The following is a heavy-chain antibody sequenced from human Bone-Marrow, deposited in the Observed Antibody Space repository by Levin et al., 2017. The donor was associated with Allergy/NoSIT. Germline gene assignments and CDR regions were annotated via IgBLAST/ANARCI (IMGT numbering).Heavy chain of an antibody. J-gene: IGHJ4*02. CDR3: AGGPSRGY. V-gene: IGHV3-53*01. CDR1: GFTIGNNY. CDR2: MYSGGTT. D-gene: IGHD3-16*01. Sequence: GGSLRLSCAASGFTIGNNYMSWVRQAPGKGLEWVSLMYSGGTTSYANSVKGRFTISRDSSKNTLYLQMDSLRVEDTAVYYCAGGPSRGYWGQGTLVTVSS.